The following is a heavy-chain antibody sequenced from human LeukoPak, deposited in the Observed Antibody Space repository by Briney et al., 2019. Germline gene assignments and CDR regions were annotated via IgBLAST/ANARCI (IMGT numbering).Heavy chain of an antibody. CDR2: ISGSGGST. CDR1: GFTFSSYA. V-gene: IGHV3-23*01. Sequence: GGSLRLSCAASGFTFSSYAMSWVRQAPGKGLEWVSAISGSGGSTYYADSVKGRFTISRDNSKNTLYLQMNSLRAEDTAVYYCARDKGLSDSSGYYFTDYWGQGTLVTVSS. D-gene: IGHD3-22*01. J-gene: IGHJ4*02. CDR3: ARDKGLSDSSGYYFTDY.